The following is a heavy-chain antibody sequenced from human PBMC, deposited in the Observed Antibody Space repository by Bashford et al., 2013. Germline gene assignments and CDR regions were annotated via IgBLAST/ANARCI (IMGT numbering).Heavy chain of an antibody. CDR1: GYTFTNYG. CDR2: SSAYNGDT. J-gene: IGHJ4*02. Sequence: VASVKVSCKASGYTFTNYGFAWVRQAPGQGLEWMGWSSAYNGDTNYARKFHDRVTWTTDASTSTAYMELRGLRSDDTAVYYCARLGLEVAGPGLAFSSYWGPGTPVTVSS. V-gene: IGHV1-18*01. CDR3: ARLGLEVAGPGLAFSSY. D-gene: IGHD6-19*01.